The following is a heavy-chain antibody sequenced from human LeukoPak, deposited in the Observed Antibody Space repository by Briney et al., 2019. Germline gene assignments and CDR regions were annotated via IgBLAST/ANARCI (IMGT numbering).Heavy chain of an antibody. V-gene: IGHV1-24*01. CDR2: FDPEDGES. D-gene: IGHD1-26*01. CDR3: ATADKWEPLDY. Sequence: ASVKVSCKVSGVSLSSTSIHWVRQAPGQWLEWMGGFDPEDGESIFAQSFQGRFSMTEDTSTDTAYMELRSLRLEDTAVYYCATADKWEPLDYWGQGALVTVSS. CDR1: GVSLSSTS. J-gene: IGHJ4*02.